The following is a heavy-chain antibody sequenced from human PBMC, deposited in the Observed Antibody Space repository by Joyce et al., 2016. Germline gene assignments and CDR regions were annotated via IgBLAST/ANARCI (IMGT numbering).Heavy chain of an antibody. CDR3: AKILTATYSSGWFLDY. CDR1: GLTLSNSG. D-gene: IGHD6-25*01. V-gene: IGHV3-30*18. J-gene: IGHJ4*02. Sequence: QVQLVESGGGVVQPGRSLRLSCAASGLTLSNSGVHWVRQATGKGVEWVAVISYDGIYKYDAGSVKGRFTISRDKSKNTVFLEMNSLRTEDTAVYYCAKILTATYSSGWFLDYWGQGTLVTVSS. CDR2: ISYDGIYK.